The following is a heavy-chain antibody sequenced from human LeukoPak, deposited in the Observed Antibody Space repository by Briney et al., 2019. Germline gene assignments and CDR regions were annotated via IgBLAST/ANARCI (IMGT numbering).Heavy chain of an antibody. CDR1: GYTFTAYY. CDR2: INPNSGGT. D-gene: IGHD2-2*01. Sequence: GASVKVSCRASGYTFTAYYMHWARQAPGQGLEWMGWINPNSGGTNYAQKFQGRVTMTRDTSISTAHMELSRLRSDDTAVYYCAREGDVVADVNWFDPWGQGTLVTVSS. V-gene: IGHV1-2*02. J-gene: IGHJ5*02. CDR3: AREGDVVADVNWFDP.